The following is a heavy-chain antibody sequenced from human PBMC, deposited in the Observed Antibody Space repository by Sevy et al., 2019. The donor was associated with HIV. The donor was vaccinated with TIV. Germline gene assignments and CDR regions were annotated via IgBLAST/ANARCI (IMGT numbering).Heavy chain of an antibody. CDR1: GDSISSSTYH. J-gene: IGHJ4*01. D-gene: IGHD3-3*01. CDR3: ARVVDFWSGYLDY. V-gene: IGHV4-39*01. CDR2: IYYSGNT. Sequence: SETLSLTCTVSGDSISSSTYHCGWIRQSPGKGLEWIGNIYYSGNTNYNPSLTSRATISVDTSKNQFSLNLTSVTAADTAVYYCARVVDFWSGYLDYWGQGTLVTVSS.